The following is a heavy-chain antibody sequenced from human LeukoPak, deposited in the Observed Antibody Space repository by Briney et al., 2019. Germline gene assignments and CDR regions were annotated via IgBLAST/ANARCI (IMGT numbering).Heavy chain of an antibody. CDR3: ASGRQLGY. J-gene: IGHJ4*02. CDR2: IKEDGSEK. D-gene: IGHD6-13*01. V-gene: IGHV3-7*01. CDR1: GFTFSNYW. Sequence: GGSLRLSCAASGFTFSNYWMSWVRQAPGKGLEWVANIKEDGSEKYYVDSVKGRFTISRDNARNSLYLQMNSLRAEDTAVYYCASGRQLGYWGQRTLVTVSS.